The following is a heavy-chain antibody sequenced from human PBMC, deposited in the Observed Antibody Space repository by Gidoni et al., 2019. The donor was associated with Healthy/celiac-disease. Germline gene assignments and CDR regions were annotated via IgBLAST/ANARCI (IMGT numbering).Heavy chain of an antibody. CDR2: IYHSGST. V-gene: IGHV4-30-2*01. CDR1: VGSISSGGYS. J-gene: IGHJ5*02. D-gene: IGHD2-2*01. Sequence: QLQLQESVSGLVKPSQTLSLTCAVSVGSISSGGYSWRWIRQPPGKCLEWIGYIYHSGSTYYNPSLKSRVTISVDRSKNQFSLKLSAVTAADTAVYYCARRTRGNWFDPWGQGTLVTVSS. CDR3: ARRTRGNWFDP.